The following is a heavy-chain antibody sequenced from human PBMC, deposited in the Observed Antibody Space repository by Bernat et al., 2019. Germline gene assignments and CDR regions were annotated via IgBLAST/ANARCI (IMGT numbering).Heavy chain of an antibody. J-gene: IGHJ4*02. CDR2: IIPIFGTA. V-gene: IGHV1-69*13. CDR3: AREDSSSWANGAMGY. CDR1: GGTFSSYA. D-gene: IGHD6-13*01. Sequence: QVQLVQSGAEVKKPGASVKVSCKASGGTFSSYAISWVRQAPGQGLEWMGGIIPIFGTANYAQKFQGRVTITADESTSTAYMELSSLRSEDTAVYYCAREDSSSWANGAMGYWGQGTLVTVSS.